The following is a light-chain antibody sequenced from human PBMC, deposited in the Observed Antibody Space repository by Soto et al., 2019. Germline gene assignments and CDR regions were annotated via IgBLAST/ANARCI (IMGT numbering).Light chain of an antibody. Sequence: QSALIQPASVSGSPGQSITISCTGTSSDIGNYHLVSWYQHHPGKAPKLIIYEVSKWPSGVSDLFSGSKSGYTASLTISGLQAEDEADYYCCSYAGVNWGYVLGTGTKVTVL. J-gene: IGLJ1*01. CDR3: CSYAGVNWGYV. CDR2: EVS. CDR1: SSDIGNYHL. V-gene: IGLV2-23*02.